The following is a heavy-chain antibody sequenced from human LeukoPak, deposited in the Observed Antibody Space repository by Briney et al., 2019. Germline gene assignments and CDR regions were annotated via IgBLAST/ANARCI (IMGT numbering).Heavy chain of an antibody. CDR3: ARAYSTVTTTDY. Sequence: ASVKVSCKASGYTFTSYYMHWVRQAPGQGLEWMGIINPSGGSTSYAQKFQGRVTMTRDTSTSTVYMELSSPRSEDTAVYYCARAYSTVTTTDYWGQGTLVTVSS. D-gene: IGHD4-17*01. J-gene: IGHJ4*02. V-gene: IGHV1-46*01. CDR2: INPSGGST. CDR1: GYTFTSYY.